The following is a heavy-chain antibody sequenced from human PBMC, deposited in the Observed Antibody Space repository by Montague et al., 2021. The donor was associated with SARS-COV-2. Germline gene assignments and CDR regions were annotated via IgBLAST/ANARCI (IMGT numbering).Heavy chain of an antibody. V-gene: IGHV4-59*12. Sequence: SETLSLTCTVSGGSISSYYWSWIRQPPGKGLEWIGYIYYSGSTNYNPSLKSRVTISVDTSKNQFSLKLSSVTAADTAVYYCARDRYRNGLTGHFDYWGQGTLVTVSS. CDR1: GGSISSYY. CDR2: IYYSGST. CDR3: ARDRYRNGLTGHFDY. J-gene: IGHJ4*02. D-gene: IGHD6-19*01.